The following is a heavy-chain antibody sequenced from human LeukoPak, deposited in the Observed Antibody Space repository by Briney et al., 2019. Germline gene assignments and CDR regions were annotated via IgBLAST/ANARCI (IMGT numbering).Heavy chain of an antibody. J-gene: IGHJ4*02. CDR1: GFTFSTYG. CDR3: ARGIPESSGYYI. Sequence: ASVKVSCKASGFTFSTYGITWVRQAPGQGLEWLGYISAYSADTNYAQKVQGRVSMTTDASTTTAYLEMRSLRSDDTAVYYCARGIPESSGYYIWGQGTQVTVSS. D-gene: IGHD6-19*01. CDR2: ISAYSADT. V-gene: IGHV1-18*01.